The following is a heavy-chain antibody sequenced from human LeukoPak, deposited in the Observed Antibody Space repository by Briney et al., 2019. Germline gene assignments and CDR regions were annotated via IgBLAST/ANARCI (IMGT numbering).Heavy chain of an antibody. Sequence: ASVKVSCKASGYTFTSYGISWVRQAPGQGLERMGWISAYNGNTNYAQKLQGRVTMTTDTSTSTAYMELRSLRSDDTAVYYCARGATMIVVVLGSMDVWGQGTTVTVSS. CDR3: ARGATMIVVVLGSMDV. V-gene: IGHV1-18*01. CDR1: GYTFTSYG. D-gene: IGHD3-22*01. CDR2: ISAYNGNT. J-gene: IGHJ6*02.